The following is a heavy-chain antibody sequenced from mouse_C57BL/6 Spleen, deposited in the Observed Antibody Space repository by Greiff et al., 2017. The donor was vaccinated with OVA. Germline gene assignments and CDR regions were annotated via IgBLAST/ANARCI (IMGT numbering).Heavy chain of an antibody. J-gene: IGHJ1*03. D-gene: IGHD1-1*01. CDR3: AGSYYGSGGCFDV. V-gene: IGHV1-52*01. CDR2: IDPSDSET. CDR1: GYTFTSYW. Sequence: QVQLQQPGAELVRPGSSVKLSCKASGYTFTSYWMHWVKQRPIQGLEWIGNIDPSDSETHYNQQFTHKATFTVDYSSRTAYMQLSSLTSEDSAVYCGAGSYYGSGGCFDVWGTGTTVTVSS.